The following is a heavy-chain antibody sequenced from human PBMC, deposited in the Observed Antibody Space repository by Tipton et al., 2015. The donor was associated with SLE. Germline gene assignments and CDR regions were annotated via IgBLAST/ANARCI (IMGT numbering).Heavy chain of an antibody. V-gene: IGHV4-39*01. Sequence: TLSLTCTVSGGSISSSSYYWGWIRQPPGKGLEWIGSIYYSGSTYYNPSLKSRVTISVDTSKNQFSLKLSSVTAADTAVYYCARYNVAPGAFDIWGQGTMVTVSS. CDR2: IYYSGST. CDR3: ARYNVAPGAFDI. CDR1: GGSISSSSYY. D-gene: IGHD1-14*01. J-gene: IGHJ3*02.